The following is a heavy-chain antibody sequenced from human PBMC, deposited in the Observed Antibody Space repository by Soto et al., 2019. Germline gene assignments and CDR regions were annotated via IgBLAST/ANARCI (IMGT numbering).Heavy chain of an antibody. CDR2: ISGSGGST. Sequence: GGSLRLSCAASGFTFSSYAMSWVRQAPGKGLEWVSAISGSGGSTYYADSVKGRFTISRDNSKNTLYLQMNSLRAEDTAVYYCAKPPTMVRGVIICLGDWGQGTLVTVSS. V-gene: IGHV3-23*01. J-gene: IGHJ4*02. D-gene: IGHD3-10*01. CDR1: GFTFSSYA. CDR3: AKPPTMVRGVIICLGD.